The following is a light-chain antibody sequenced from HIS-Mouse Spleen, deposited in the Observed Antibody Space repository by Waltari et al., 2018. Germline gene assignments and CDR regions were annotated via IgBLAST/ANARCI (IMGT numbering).Light chain of an antibody. J-gene: IGLJ3*02. CDR1: SSDVGGYNY. V-gene: IGLV2-14*03. Sequence: QSALTQPASVSGSPGQSITISCTGTSSDVGGYNYVPWYQQHAGKAPKLMIYDVSNRPSGVSNRFSGSKSGNTASLTISGLQAEDEADYYCSSYTSSSTRVFGGGTKLTVL. CDR2: DVS. CDR3: SSYTSSSTRV.